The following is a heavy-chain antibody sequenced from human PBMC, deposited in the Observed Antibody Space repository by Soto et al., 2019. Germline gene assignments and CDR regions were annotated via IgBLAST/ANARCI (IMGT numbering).Heavy chain of an antibody. J-gene: IGHJ5*02. Sequence: PSETLSLTCTVSGGSISSYYWSWIRQPPGKGLEWIGYIYYSGSTNYNPSLKSRVTISVDTSKNQFSLKLSSVTAADTAVYYCASEKLATWFDPWGQGTLVTVSS. CDR3: ASEKLATWFDP. CDR1: GGSISSYY. V-gene: IGHV4-59*01. CDR2: IYYSGST. D-gene: IGHD1-26*01.